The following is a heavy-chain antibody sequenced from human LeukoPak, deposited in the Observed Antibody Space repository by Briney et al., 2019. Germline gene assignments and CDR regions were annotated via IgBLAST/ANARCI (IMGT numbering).Heavy chain of an antibody. D-gene: IGHD3-10*01. Sequence: PSETLSLTCTVYGGSISSYYWSWIRQPPGKGLEWIGYIYYSGSTNYNPSLKSRVTISVDTSKNQFSLKLSSVTAADTAVYYCARLWFGEFSQVFDPWGQGTLVTVSS. J-gene: IGHJ5*02. CDR3: ARLWFGEFSQVFDP. CDR1: GGSISSYY. V-gene: IGHV4-59*08. CDR2: IYYSGST.